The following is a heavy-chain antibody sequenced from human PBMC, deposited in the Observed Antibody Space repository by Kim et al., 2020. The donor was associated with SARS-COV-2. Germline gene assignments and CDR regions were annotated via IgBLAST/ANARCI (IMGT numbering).Heavy chain of an antibody. V-gene: IGHV3-53*01. J-gene: IGHJ4*02. CDR3: AIVEGYGSGSYSDN. Sequence: PVKSRFTISRDNSRNALYLQMNSLRAEDTAVYYCAIVEGYGSGSYSDNWGQGTLVTVSS. D-gene: IGHD3-10*01.